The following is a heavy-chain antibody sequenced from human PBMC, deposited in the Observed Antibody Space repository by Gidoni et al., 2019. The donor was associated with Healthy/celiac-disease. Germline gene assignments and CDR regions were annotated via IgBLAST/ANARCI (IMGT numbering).Heavy chain of an antibody. CDR1: GGSISSYY. Sequence: QVQLQESGPGLVKPSETLSLTCTVTGGSISSYYWSWIRQPPGKGLEWIGSIYYSGSTNYNPSLKSRVTISVDTSKNQFSLKLSSVTAADTAVYYCARATEMATILDYWGQGTLVTVSS. D-gene: IGHD5-12*01. J-gene: IGHJ4*02. CDR2: IYYSGST. CDR3: ARATEMATILDY. V-gene: IGHV4-59*01.